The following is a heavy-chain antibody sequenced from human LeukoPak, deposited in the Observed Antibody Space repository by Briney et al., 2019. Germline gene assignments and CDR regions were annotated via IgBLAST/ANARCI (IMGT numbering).Heavy chain of an antibody. D-gene: IGHD3-10*01. CDR3: ARQMDFGSGSLQWFDP. Sequence: SETLSLTCTVSGGSISSTSYFWGWIRQLPGRGLEWIGRISYSGITYYNPSLKSRVTISVDTSKNQFSLKLNSVTAADTAVYYCARQMDFGSGSLQWFDPWGQGTLVTVSS. CDR2: ISYSGIT. J-gene: IGHJ5*02. CDR1: GGSISSTSYF. V-gene: IGHV4-39*01.